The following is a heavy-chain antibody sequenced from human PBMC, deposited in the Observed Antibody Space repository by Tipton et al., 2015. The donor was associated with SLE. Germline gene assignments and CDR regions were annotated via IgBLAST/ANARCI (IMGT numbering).Heavy chain of an antibody. J-gene: IGHJ5*02. D-gene: IGHD1-1*01. CDR3: ARGQLDIGFHKFDP. CDR2: INHSGST. CDR1: GGSFSGYY. V-gene: IGHV4-34*01. Sequence: TLSLTCGVYGGSFSGYYWRWNRQPPGKGLEWIGEINHSGSTNYNPSLKSRVTISVDTSKNQFSLNLSSVTAADTAVYYCARGQLDIGFHKFDPWGQGTLVTVSS.